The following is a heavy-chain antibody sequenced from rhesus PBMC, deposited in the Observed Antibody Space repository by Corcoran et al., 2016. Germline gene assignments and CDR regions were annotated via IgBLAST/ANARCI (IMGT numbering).Heavy chain of an antibody. Sequence: QVQLQESGPGVVQPSETLSLTCAVSGGSISDSYRWSWIRQPPGKGLEWIGYIYGSSTSTNYNPSLKSRVTISKDTSKNQFSLKLSSVTAADTAVYYCARKRSYWYFDLWGPGTPITISS. CDR1: GGSISDSYR. J-gene: IGHJ2*01. CDR3: ARKRSYWYFDL. CDR2: IYGSSTST. V-gene: IGHV4S10*01.